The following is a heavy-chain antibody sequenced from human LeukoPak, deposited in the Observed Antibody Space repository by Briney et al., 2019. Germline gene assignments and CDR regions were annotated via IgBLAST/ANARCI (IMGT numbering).Heavy chain of an antibody. Sequence: SETLSLTCTVSGGSLSSGRNYWGWIRKHPGMGLEWIGSIYYSGSTYYTPSLKSRVNISVDTSKSQFALNLTSVTAADTAVYYCARVSSARNGFDYWGQGTLVTVSS. J-gene: IGHJ4*02. D-gene: IGHD1-14*01. CDR3: ARVSSARNGFDY. CDR1: GGSLSSGRNY. CDR2: IYYSGST. V-gene: IGHV4-31*03.